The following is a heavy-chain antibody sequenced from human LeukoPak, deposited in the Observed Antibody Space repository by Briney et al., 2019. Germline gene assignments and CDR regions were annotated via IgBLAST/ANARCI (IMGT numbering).Heavy chain of an antibody. CDR3: ARDQGRDYGDYAGY. CDR1: GYTFTGYY. J-gene: IGHJ4*02. D-gene: IGHD4-17*01. CDR2: ISAYNGNT. V-gene: IGHV1-18*04. Sequence: ASVKVSCKASGYTFTGYYMHWVRQAPGQGLEWMGWISAYNGNTNYAQKLQGRVTMTTDTSTSTAYMELRSLRSDDTAVYYCARDQGRDYGDYAGYWGQGTLVTVSS.